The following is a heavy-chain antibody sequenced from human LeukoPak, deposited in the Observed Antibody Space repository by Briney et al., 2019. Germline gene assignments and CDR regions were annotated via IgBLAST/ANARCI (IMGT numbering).Heavy chain of an antibody. D-gene: IGHD6-19*01. V-gene: IGHV3-21*04. CDR1: GFTFSSYS. J-gene: IGHJ4*02. CDR2: ISSSSSYI. CDR3: AGIGGSSGWYPLRY. Sequence: GGSLRLSCAASGFTFSSYSMNWVRQAPGKGLEWVSSISSSSSYIYYADSVKGRFTISRDNAKNSLYLQMNSLRAEDTAVYYCAGIGGSSGWYPLRYWGQGTLVTVSS.